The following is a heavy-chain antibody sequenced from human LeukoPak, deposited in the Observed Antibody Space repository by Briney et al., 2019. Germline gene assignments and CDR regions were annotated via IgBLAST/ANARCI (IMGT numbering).Heavy chain of an antibody. Sequence: GGSLRLSCAASGFTFSNYWMHWVRQAPGKGLVWVSRINSDGSSTSYADSVKGRFTISRDNAKNTLYLQMNSLRAEDTAVYYCARGKEVAARRFYVYWGQGTLVTVSS. D-gene: IGHD6-6*01. J-gene: IGHJ4*02. CDR2: INSDGSST. V-gene: IGHV3-74*01. CDR1: GFTFSNYW. CDR3: ARGKEVAARRFYVY.